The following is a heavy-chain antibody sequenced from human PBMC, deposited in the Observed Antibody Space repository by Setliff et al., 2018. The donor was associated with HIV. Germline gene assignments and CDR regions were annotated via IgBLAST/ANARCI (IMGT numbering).Heavy chain of an antibody. CDR2: IIPIFGTA. CDR1: GGTFSSYV. J-gene: IGHJ4*02. CDR3: ARLGDFWSGYYYFDY. D-gene: IGHD3-3*01. Sequence: SVKVSCKASGGTFSSYVINWVRQAPGQGLEWMGGIIPIFGTANYAQKFQGRVTMTRDTSTNTVYMELSSLRSEDTAVYYCARLGDFWSGYYYFDYWGQGTLVTVSS. V-gene: IGHV1-69*05.